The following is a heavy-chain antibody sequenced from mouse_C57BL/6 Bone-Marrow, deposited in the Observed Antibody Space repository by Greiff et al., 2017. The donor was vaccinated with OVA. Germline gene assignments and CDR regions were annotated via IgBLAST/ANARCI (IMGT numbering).Heavy chain of an antibody. CDR2: IDPSDSYT. CDR3: ARNDYGYDRYAMDY. V-gene: IGHV1-69*01. Sequence: QVQLQQPGAELVMPGASVKLSCKASGYTFTSYWMHWVKQRPGQGLEWIGEIDPSDSYTTYNQKFKGKSTLTVDKSSSTAYMQLSSLTSEDSAVYYCARNDYGYDRYAMDYWGQGTSVTVAS. CDR1: GYTFTSYW. J-gene: IGHJ4*01. D-gene: IGHD2-2*01.